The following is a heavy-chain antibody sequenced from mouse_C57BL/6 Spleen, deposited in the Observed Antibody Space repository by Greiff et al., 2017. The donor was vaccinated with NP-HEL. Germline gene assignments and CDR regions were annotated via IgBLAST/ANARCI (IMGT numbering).Heavy chain of an antibody. V-gene: IGHV1-69*01. CDR1: GYTFTSYW. CDR3: ARRAPYGNYDAMDY. CDR2: IDPSDSYT. D-gene: IGHD2-1*01. Sequence: VQLQQSGAELVMPGASVKLSCKASGYTFTSYWMHWVKQRPGQGLEWIGEIDPSDSYTNYNQKFKGKSTLTVDKSSSTAYMQLSSLTSEDSAVYYCARRAPYGNYDAMDYWGQGTSVTVSS. J-gene: IGHJ4*01.